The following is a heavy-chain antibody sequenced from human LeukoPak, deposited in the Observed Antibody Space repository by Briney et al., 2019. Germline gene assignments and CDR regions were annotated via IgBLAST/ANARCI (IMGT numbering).Heavy chain of an antibody. CDR1: GYTFTTYD. CDR3: ARGASRSFDK. Sequence: GASVKVSCKTSGYTFTTYDINWVRQASGQGLEWMGWMNPNSGNTGYAQEFHGRVTITRDTSTGTAYMELSSLRSGDTAVYYCARGASRSFDKWGQGSLVTVSS. J-gene: IGHJ4*02. V-gene: IGHV1-8*03. CDR2: MNPNSGNT.